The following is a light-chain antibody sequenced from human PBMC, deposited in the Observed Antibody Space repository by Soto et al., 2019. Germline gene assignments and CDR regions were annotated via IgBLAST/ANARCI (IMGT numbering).Light chain of an antibody. J-gene: IGKJ4*01. Sequence: DIQMTQSPSTLSASVGDRVTITCRASQSISSWLAWYQHKPGKAPNLLIYKASSLESGVPSRFSGSGSGTEFTFIVSSLQPYDFATYYCQQYDSYPLTFGGGTKVDIK. CDR3: QQYDSYPLT. CDR2: KAS. CDR1: QSISSW. V-gene: IGKV1-5*03.